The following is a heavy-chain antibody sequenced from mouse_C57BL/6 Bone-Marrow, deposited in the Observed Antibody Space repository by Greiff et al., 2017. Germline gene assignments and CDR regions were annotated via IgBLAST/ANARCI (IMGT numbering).Heavy chain of an antibody. V-gene: IGHV3-6*01. J-gene: IGHJ3*01. CDR3: ARGFAY. CDR2: ISYDGSN. Sequence: EVKLLESGPGLVKPSQSLSLTCSVTGYSITSGYYWNWIRQFPGNKLEWMGYISYDGSNNYNPSLKNRISITRDTSTNQFFLKLNSVTAEDTATCYCARGFAYWGQGTLVTVSA. CDR1: GYSITSGYY.